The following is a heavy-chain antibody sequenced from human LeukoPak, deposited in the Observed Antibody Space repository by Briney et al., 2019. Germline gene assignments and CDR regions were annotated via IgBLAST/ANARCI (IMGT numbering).Heavy chain of an antibody. Sequence: GGSLRLSCAASGFTFSSYSMTWVRQAPGKGLEWVSSISSSSSYIYYADSVKGRFTISRDNAKNSLYLQMNSLRAEDTTVYYCARAKWELLRGDFDYWGQGTPVTVSS. V-gene: IGHV3-21*01. D-gene: IGHD1-26*01. CDR1: GFTFSSYS. J-gene: IGHJ4*02. CDR3: ARAKWELLRGDFDY. CDR2: ISSSSSYI.